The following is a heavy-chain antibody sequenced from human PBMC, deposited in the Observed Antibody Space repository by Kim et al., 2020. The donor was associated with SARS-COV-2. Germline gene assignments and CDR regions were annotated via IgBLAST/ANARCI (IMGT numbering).Heavy chain of an antibody. CDR2: ISWNSGSI. D-gene: IGHD6-25*01. CDR1: GFTFGDYA. V-gene: IGHV3-9*01. CDR3: AKDVYSSGSEVYFDY. Sequence: GGSLRLSCAASGFTFGDYAMHWVRQAPGKGLEWVSGISWNSGSIDYADSVKGRFSISRDNAKNSLYLQMNSLRVDDTAFYYCAKDVYSSGSEVYFDYWGQGTLVTVPS. J-gene: IGHJ4*02.